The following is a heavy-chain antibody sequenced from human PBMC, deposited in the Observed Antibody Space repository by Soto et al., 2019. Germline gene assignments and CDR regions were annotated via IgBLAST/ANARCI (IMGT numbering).Heavy chain of an antibody. CDR3: RSSTSCYDESCVDV. V-gene: IGHV4-38-2*01. CDR2: LYHIGST. Sequence: KPSETLSLTCAVSGYSISSGNYWAWIRQPPGRGLEWIGSLYHIGSTHYNTSLKSRVTISVDTSKNHFSLELSSVTAADTAIYYCRSSTSCYDESCVDVWGQGTMVT. CDR1: GYSISSGNY. D-gene: IGHD2-2*01. J-gene: IGHJ6*02.